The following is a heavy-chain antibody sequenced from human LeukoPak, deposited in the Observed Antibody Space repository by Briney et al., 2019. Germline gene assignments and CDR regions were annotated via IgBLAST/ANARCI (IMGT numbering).Heavy chain of an antibody. CDR2: IYSGGST. CDR1: GFTFSSYA. J-gene: IGHJ4*02. D-gene: IGHD1-26*01. CDR3: ARGAIFVGGVGAQDY. Sequence: GSLRLSCAASGFTFSSYAMFWVRQAPGKGLEWVSVIYSGGSTFYADSVKGRFTISRDNSKNTLFLQMHSLRAEDTAVYYCARGAIFVGGVGAQDYWGQGTLVTVSS. V-gene: IGHV3-66*01.